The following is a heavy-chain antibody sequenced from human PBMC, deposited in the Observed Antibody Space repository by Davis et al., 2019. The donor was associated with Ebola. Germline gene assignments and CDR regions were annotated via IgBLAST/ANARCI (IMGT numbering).Heavy chain of an antibody. CDR1: GFTFNIFD. V-gene: IGHV3-30*02. J-gene: IGHJ4*02. CDR2: VRSHGSDD. Sequence: GESLKISCAASGFTFNIFDMHWVRQAPGRGLEWVAFVRSHGSDDHYADSVKGRFTISRDNSKNTLYLQMNSLRADDTAVYYCTRGRHSEPTYDDYWGQGTLVTVSS. CDR3: TRGRHSEPTYDDY. D-gene: IGHD2/OR15-2a*01.